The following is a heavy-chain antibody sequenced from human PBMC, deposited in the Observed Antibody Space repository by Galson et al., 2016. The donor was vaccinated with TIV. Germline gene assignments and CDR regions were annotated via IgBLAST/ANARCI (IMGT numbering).Heavy chain of an antibody. CDR1: GFTFSTFSITY. J-gene: IGHJ4*02. CDR2: IYSDGTT. Sequence: SLRLSCAASGFTFSTFSITYMSWVRQAPGKGLEWVSLIYSDGTTYYTDSVKGRFTISRDNSKNTLYLQMDDLRAEDTAIYYCARAGGSNWNFFDYWGQGTLVTVSS. V-gene: IGHV3-53*01. CDR3: ARAGGSNWNFFDY. D-gene: IGHD1-7*01.